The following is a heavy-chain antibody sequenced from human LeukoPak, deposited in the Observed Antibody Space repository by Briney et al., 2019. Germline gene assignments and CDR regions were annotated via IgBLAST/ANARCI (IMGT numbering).Heavy chain of an antibody. Sequence: GGSLRLSCAASGFSFSVYWMHWVRQAPGKGPVWVSRIKTDGSITDYADSVKGRFTISRDNAKNSLYLQMNSLRAEDTALYYCARVFNYYYGSGSHGMDVWGKGTTVTVSS. V-gene: IGHV3-74*01. CDR2: IKTDGSIT. D-gene: IGHD3-10*01. J-gene: IGHJ6*04. CDR3: ARVFNYYYGSGSHGMDV. CDR1: GFSFSVYW.